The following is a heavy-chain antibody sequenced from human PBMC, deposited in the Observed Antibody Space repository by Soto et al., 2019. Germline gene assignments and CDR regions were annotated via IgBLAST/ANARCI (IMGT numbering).Heavy chain of an antibody. V-gene: IGHV5-51*01. Sequence: PGESLKISCKGSGYSFTSYWIGWVRQMPGKGLEWMGIIYPGDSDTRYSPSFQGQVTISADKSISTAYLQWSSLKASDTAMYYCARHLGGYSYGPLDPEYYGMDVWGQGTTVTVSS. CDR1: GYSFTSYW. CDR3: ARHLGGYSYGPLDPEYYGMDV. J-gene: IGHJ6*02. CDR2: IYPGDSDT. D-gene: IGHD5-18*01.